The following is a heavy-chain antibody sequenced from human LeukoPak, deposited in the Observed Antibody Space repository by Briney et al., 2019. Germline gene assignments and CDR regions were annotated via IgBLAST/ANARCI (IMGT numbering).Heavy chain of an antibody. D-gene: IGHD3-9*01. CDR2: IYHSGRT. CDR3: ARGPHGRIYDILTGFDY. J-gene: IGHJ4*02. CDR1: GYSIGSGYF. V-gene: IGHV4-38-2*02. Sequence: SETLSLTCTVSGYSIGSGYFWGWIRQPPGKGLEWIGSIYHSGRTYYNPSLKSRVTISVDTSKNQVSLILTSVTAADTAVYYCARGPHGRIYDILTGFDYWGQGTLVTVSS.